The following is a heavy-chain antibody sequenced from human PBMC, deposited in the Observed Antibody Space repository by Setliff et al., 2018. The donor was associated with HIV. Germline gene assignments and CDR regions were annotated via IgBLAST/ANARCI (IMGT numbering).Heavy chain of an antibody. CDR3: AKGVKWLAP. V-gene: IGHV3-53*01. CDR2: MNSDGRT. D-gene: IGHD2-21*01. CDR1: DFTVSNNY. Sequence: TGGSLRLSCAASDFTVSNNYMTWVRQAPGKGLEWVSVMNSDGRTFYADSVKGRFTISRDNSINIVYLHTNSLIAEDTAVYYCAKGVKWLAPWGQGTLVTVSS. J-gene: IGHJ5*02.